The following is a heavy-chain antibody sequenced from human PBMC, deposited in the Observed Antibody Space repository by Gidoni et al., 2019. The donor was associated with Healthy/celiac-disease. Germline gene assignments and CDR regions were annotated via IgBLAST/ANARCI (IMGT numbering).Heavy chain of an antibody. Sequence: QVQLVESGGGVVQPGRSLRLSCAASGFTFSSYGMHWVRQAPGKGLEWVAVISNDGSNKYYADSVKGRFTISRDNSKNTLYLQMNSLRAEDTAVYYCAKDLYSSSDLDYWGQGTLVTVSS. CDR2: ISNDGSNK. CDR3: AKDLYSSSDLDY. D-gene: IGHD6-6*01. V-gene: IGHV3-30*18. CDR1: GFTFSSYG. J-gene: IGHJ4*02.